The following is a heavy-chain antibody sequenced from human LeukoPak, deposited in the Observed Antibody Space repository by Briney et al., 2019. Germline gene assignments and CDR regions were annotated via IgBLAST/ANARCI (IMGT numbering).Heavy chain of an antibody. CDR1: GFPWSDFS. D-gene: IGHD2-8*01. Sequence: GSSIRLFCATSGFPWSDFSMSWVRQAPGKGLEWISTTNSGGTSTYYAESVKGRFTISRDNSKNTLYLQMSSLRVEDTAVYYCAKQSYARSLGEGGPGTLVSVSS. CDR2: TNSGGTST. V-gene: IGHV3-23*01. J-gene: IGHJ4*02. CDR3: AKQSYARSLGE.